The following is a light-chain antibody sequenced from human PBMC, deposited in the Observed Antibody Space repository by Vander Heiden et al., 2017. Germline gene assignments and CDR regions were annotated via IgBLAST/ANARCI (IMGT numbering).Light chain of an antibody. CDR3: QQDDSSPQT. CDR1: QSVLYTPNNKNF. V-gene: IGKV4-1*01. J-gene: IGKJ1*01. CDR2: WAS. Sequence: DIVMTQSPDSLAVSLGERATINCKSSQSVLYTPNNKNFLAWYQQKPGQPPKLLIYWASTRESGVPDRFSGSGSGTDFTLTISSLQAEDVAVYCCQQDDSSPQTFGQGTKVEIK.